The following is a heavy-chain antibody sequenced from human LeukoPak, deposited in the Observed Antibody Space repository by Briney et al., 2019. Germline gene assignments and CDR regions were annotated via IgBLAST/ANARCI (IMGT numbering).Heavy chain of an antibody. CDR1: GFTFSNYG. CDR2: ISYDGSNK. CDR3: ASITAGGY. Sequence: GGSLRLSCAASGFTFSNYGMHWVRQAPGKGLEWVAVISYDGSNKYYADSVKGRFTISRDNSKNTLYLQMNSLRAEDTAVYYCASITAGGYWGQGTLVTVSS. J-gene: IGHJ4*02. V-gene: IGHV3-30*03. D-gene: IGHD3-10*01.